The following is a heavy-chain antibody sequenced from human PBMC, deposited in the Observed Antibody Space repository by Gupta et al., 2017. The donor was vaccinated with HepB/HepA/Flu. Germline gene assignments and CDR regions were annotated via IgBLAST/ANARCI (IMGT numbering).Heavy chain of an antibody. CDR1: GFTFSGYS. D-gene: IGHD2-21*01. Sequence: EVHLVESGGGLVQPGGSLRLSCAGSGFTFSGYSMNWVRQAPGKGLEWVSFISSSSRTSYADSVKGRFTISRDDAKNSLYLQMNSLRDEDTAVYYCTRGCGDGCRNFHHWGQGTLVTVSS. V-gene: IGHV3-48*02. CDR2: ISSSSRT. J-gene: IGHJ1*01. CDR3: TRGCGDGCRNFHH.